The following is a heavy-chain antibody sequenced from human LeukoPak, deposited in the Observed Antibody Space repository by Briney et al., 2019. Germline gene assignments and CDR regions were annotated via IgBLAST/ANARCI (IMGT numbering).Heavy chain of an antibody. CDR3: ARRGGAVAGTDY. CDR2: INHSGST. CDR1: GFTFSDHY. J-gene: IGHJ4*02. Sequence: GSLRLSCAASGFTFSDHYMDWIRQPPGKGLEWIGEINHSGSTNYNPSLKSRVTISVDTSKNQFSLKLSSVTAADTAVYYCARRGGAVAGTDYWGQGTLVTVSS. D-gene: IGHD6-19*01. V-gene: IGHV4-34*01.